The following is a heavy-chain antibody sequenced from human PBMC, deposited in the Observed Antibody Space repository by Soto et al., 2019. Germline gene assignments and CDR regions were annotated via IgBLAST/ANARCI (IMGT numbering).Heavy chain of an antibody. J-gene: IGHJ6*02. CDR1: GFTFGDYA. V-gene: IGHV3-49*03. CDR2: IRSKAYGGTT. Sequence: SLRLSCTASGFTFGDYAMSWFRQAPGKGLEWVGFIRSKAYGGTTEYAASVKGRFTISRDDSKSIAYLQMNSLKTEDTAVYYCTRVPEYIQLWILYASYSMDVWGQGSTVTVSS. CDR3: TRVPEYIQLWILYASYSMDV. D-gene: IGHD5-18*01.